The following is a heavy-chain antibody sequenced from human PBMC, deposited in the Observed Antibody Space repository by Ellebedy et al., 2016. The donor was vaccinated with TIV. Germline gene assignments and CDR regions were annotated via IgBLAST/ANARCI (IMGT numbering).Heavy chain of an antibody. V-gene: IGHV1-2*02. CDR3: ARASSIAARPNWFNP. CDR2: INPNSGGT. CDR1: GYTFTGYY. Sequence: ASVKVSCXASGYTFTGYYMHWVRQAPGQGLEWMGWINPNSGGTNYAQKFQGRVTMTRDTSISTAYMELSRLRSDDTAVYYCARASSIAARPNWFNPWGQGTLVTVSS. D-gene: IGHD6-6*01. J-gene: IGHJ5*02.